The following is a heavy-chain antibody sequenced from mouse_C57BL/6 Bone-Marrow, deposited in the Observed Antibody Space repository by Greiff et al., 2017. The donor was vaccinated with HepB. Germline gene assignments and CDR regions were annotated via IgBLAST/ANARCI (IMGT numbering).Heavy chain of an antibody. D-gene: IGHD1-1*01. CDR2: FYPGSGSI. V-gene: IGHV1-62-2*01. CDR3: ARHEEGYYYGSSYRYYAMDY. Sequence: VKLQESGAELVKPGASVKLSCKASGYTFTEYTIHWVKQRSGQGLEWIGWFYPGSGSIKYNEKFKDKATLTADKSSSTVYMELSRLTSEDSAVYVCARHEEGYYYGSSYRYYAMDYWGQGTSVTVSS. J-gene: IGHJ4*01. CDR1: GYTFTEYT.